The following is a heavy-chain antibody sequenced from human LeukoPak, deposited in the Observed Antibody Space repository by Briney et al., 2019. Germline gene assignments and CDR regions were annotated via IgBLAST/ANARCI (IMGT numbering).Heavy chain of an antibody. Sequence: ASVKVSCKASGYTFTSYDINWVRQATGQGLEWMGWMNPNSGNTGYAQNFQGRCTMTRNTSITTAYMRDRHLRADCTAGYAGRSWGNSRIGGIDPWGQGTLVTVSS. CDR1: GYTFTSYD. CDR3: RSWGNSRIGGIDP. J-gene: IGHJ5*02. V-gene: IGHV1-8*01. D-gene: IGHD6-13*01. CDR2: MNPNSGNT.